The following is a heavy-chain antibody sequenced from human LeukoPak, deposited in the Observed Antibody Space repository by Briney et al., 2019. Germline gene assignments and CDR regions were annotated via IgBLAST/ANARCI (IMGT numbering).Heavy chain of an antibody. V-gene: IGHV5-51*01. D-gene: IGHD1-26*01. CDR3: ARISGSYSTYDAFDI. J-gene: IGHJ3*02. Sequence: GESLKISCEVSGYSFTSYWIGWVRQMPGKGLEWMGIIYPGDSDTRYSPSFQGQVTISADKSISTAYLQWSSLKASDTAMYYCARISGSYSTYDAFDIWGQGTMVTVSS. CDR1: GYSFTSYW. CDR2: IYPGDSDT.